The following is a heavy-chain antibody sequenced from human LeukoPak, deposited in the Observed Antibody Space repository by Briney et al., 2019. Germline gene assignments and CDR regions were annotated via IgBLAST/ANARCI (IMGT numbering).Heavy chain of an antibody. D-gene: IGHD2-2*02. J-gene: IGHJ4*02. CDR3: ATLLYCSSTSCYNV. CDR2: ISSDSGSI. V-gene: IGHV3-21*01. Sequence: GGSLRLSCAASGFTFSDYSINWVRQAPGKGLEWVSFISSDSGSISYTDSVKGRFTVSRDNAKNSQYLQMNSLRAEDTAVYYCATLLYCSSTSCYNVWGQGTLVTVSS. CDR1: GFTFSDYS.